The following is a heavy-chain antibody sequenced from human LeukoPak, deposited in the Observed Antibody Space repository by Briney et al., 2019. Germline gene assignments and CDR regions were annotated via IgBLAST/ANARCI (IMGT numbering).Heavy chain of an antibody. J-gene: IGHJ4*02. CDR2: ISWNSGTI. Sequence: PGGSLRLSCAASGFTFGDYGMHWVRQTPGKGLEWVSGISWNSGTISYADSVKGRFTISRDNAKNSLYLQMNSLRAEDTALYYCAKGGSYYYDKATFDYWGQGTLVTVSS. CDR3: AKGGSYYYDKATFDY. CDR1: GFTFGDYG. D-gene: IGHD3-22*01. V-gene: IGHV3-9*01.